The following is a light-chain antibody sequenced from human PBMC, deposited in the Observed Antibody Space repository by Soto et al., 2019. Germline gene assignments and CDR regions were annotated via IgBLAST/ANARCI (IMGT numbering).Light chain of an antibody. CDR1: QSVSSN. V-gene: IGKV3-15*01. Sequence: EIVMTQPPATLSVSPGERATLSCRASQSVSSNLAWYQQKPGQAPRLLIYGASTRATGIPARVSGSGSGTESTLTISSLQSEDFAAYYGQQYNNWPPTFGQGTKVDIK. J-gene: IGKJ1*01. CDR3: QQYNNWPPT. CDR2: GAS.